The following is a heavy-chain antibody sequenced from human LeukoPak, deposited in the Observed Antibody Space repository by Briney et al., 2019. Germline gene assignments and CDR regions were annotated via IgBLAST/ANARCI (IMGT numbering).Heavy chain of an antibody. V-gene: IGHV4-31*03. CDR2: IYYSGST. J-gene: IGHJ4*02. D-gene: IGHD2-21*01. CDR1: GGSISSGGYY. Sequence: SETLSLTCTVSGGSISSGGYYWSWIRQHPGKGLEWIGYIYYSGSTYYNPSLKSRVTISVDTSKNQFSLKLSSVTAADTAVYYCARLVRASAPFDYWGQGTLVTVSS. CDR3: ARLVRASAPFDY.